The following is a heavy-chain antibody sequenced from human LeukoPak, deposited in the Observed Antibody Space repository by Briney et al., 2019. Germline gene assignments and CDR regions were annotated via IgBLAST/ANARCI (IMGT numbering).Heavy chain of an antibody. CDR1: GGTFSSYA. CDR2: IIPILGIA. CDR3: ARGPTYYYDSSGYYWSY. D-gene: IGHD3-22*01. V-gene: IGHV1-69*04. Sequence: ASVKVSCKASGGTFSSYAISWVRQAPGQGLECMGRIIPILGIANYAQKFQGRVTITADKSTSTAYMELSSLRSEDTAVYYCARGPTYYYDSSGYYWSYWGQGTLVTVSS. J-gene: IGHJ4*02.